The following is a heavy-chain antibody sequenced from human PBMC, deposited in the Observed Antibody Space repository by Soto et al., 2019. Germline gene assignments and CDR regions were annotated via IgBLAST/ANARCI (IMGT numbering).Heavy chain of an antibody. D-gene: IGHD2-21*02. J-gene: IGHJ4*02. CDR3: STTVITAPLFEY. Sequence: EVQLVESGGGLVQPGGSLRLSCEGSGFTFSGHYMDWVRQAPGKGLEWLGRIRNKPNGHTTAYAASVKGRFTISRDDSKSLVYLQMPSLKSEVTAIYYCSTTVITAPLFEYWGQVTLVAVSS. CDR2: IRNKPNGHTT. CDR1: GFTFSGHY. V-gene: IGHV3-72*01.